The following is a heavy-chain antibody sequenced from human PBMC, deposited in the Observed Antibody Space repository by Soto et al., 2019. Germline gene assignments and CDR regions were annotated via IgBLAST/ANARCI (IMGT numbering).Heavy chain of an antibody. CDR1: GFAFNTYA. Sequence: GGSLRLSCAASGFAFNTYAMHWVRQAPGKGLEWVATIWYDGSNKFYANSVEGRFTISRDDSKNTLFVQMNSLRAEDTAVYYCARARGSYSSNWYPGDHWGQGTQVTVSS. V-gene: IGHV3-30*04. CDR3: ARARGSYSSNWYPGDH. CDR2: IWYDGSNK. D-gene: IGHD6-13*01. J-gene: IGHJ4*02.